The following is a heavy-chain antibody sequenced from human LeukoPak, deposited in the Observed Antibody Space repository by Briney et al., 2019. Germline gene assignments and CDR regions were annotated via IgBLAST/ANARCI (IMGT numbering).Heavy chain of an antibody. J-gene: IGHJ1*01. CDR3: AKDTVPGYYDSSGYSLAEYFQH. Sequence: PGGSLRLSCAASGFTFSSYAMSWVRQAPGKGLEWVSAISGSGGSTYYADSVKGRFTISRDNSKNTLYLQMNSLRAEDTAVYYCAKDTVPGYYDSSGYSLAEYFQHWGQGTLVTVSS. D-gene: IGHD3-22*01. CDR1: GFTFSSYA. CDR2: ISGSGGST. V-gene: IGHV3-23*01.